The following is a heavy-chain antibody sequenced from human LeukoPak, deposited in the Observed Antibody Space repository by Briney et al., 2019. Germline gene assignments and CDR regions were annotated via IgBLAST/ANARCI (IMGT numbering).Heavy chain of an antibody. V-gene: IGHV4-39*01. CDR2: IYYSGST. J-gene: IGHJ4*02. D-gene: IGHD5-12*01. CDR3: ARSPRGYSGYESRYYFDY. CDR1: GGSISSSSYY. Sequence: SETLSLTCTVSGGSISSSSYYWGWIRQPPGKGLEWIGSIYYSGSTYYNPPLKSRVTISVDTSKNQFSLKLSSVTAADTAVYYCARSPRGYSGYESRYYFDYWGQGTLVTVSS.